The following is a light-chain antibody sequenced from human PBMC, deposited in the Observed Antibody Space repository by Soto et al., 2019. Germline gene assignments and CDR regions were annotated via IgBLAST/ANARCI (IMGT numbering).Light chain of an antibody. V-gene: IGKV1-5*03. J-gene: IGKJ1*01. Sequence: DIQMTQSPSTLSGSVGDRVTITCRASQTISSWLAWYQQKPGKAPKLLIYKASTLKSGVPSRFSGSGSGTEFTLTISSLQPEDFAVYYGQQYGSSPRTFGQGTKVDIK. CDR3: QQYGSSPRT. CDR2: KAS. CDR1: QTISSW.